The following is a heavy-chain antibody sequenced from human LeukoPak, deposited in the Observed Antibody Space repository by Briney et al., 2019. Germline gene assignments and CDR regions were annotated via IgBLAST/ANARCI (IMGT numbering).Heavy chain of an antibody. CDR1: GFTFSNAW. V-gene: IGHV3-23*01. J-gene: IGHJ4*02. Sequence: GSLRLSCAASGFTFSNAWMSWVRQAPGKGLEWVSAISGSGGSTYYADSVKGRFTISRDNSKNTLYLQMNSLRAEDTAVYYCATEDVDTAMVPHYWGQGTLVTVSS. CDR2: ISGSGGST. D-gene: IGHD5-18*01. CDR3: ATEDVDTAMVPHY.